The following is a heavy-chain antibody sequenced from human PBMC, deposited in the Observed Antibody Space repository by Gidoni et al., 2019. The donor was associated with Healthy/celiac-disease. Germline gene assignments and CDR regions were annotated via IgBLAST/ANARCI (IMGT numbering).Heavy chain of an antibody. CDR2: IYHTGGT. V-gene: IGHV4-30-2*01. J-gene: IGHJ3*02. CDR3: ARRLASGAFDI. CDR1: GVSISSVVYS. D-gene: IGHD3-10*01. Sequence: QLQPQESVSGLVKPSQTLSLTCALSGVSISSVVYSWSWIRQPPGKGLEWIGYIYHTGGTYYNASLKSQVTISEDRSKNQLSLKLSAGTAADTAVYDCARRLASGAFDIWGQGTMVTVSS.